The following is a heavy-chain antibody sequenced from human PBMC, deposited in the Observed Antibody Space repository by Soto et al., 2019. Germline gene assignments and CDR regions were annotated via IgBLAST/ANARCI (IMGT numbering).Heavy chain of an antibody. CDR3: ASVIVGDSENYIDF. V-gene: IGHV4-31*03. D-gene: IGHD2-21*02. J-gene: IGHJ4*02. CDR1: GVSISSGGYY. CDR2: IYYSGRT. Sequence: SETLSLTCTVSGVSISSGGYYWSWIRQHPGKGLEWIGNIYYSGRTYYNPSLKSRVILSVDTSKNHFSLTLRSVTAADSAMYYCASVIVGDSENYIDFWGQGAMVTVSS.